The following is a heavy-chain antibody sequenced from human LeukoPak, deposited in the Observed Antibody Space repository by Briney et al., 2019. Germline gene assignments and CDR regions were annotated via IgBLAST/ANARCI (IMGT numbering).Heavy chain of an antibody. CDR1: GGTFSSYA. V-gene: IGHV1-69*05. CDR2: IIPIFGTA. D-gene: IGHD4-23*01. Sequence: SVKVSCKASGGTFSSYAISWVRQAPGQGLVWMGGIIPIFGTANYAQKFQGRVTMTRDTSTSTAYMEVRNLRSDDTAVYYCARDDYGGNSGLFDYWGQGILVTVSS. CDR3: ARDDYGGNSGLFDY. J-gene: IGHJ4*02.